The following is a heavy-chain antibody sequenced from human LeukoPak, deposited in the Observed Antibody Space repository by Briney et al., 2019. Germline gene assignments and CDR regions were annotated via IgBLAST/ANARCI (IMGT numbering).Heavy chain of an antibody. D-gene: IGHD3-10*01. J-gene: IGHJ4*02. CDR3: ARGSGSYCLDY. V-gene: IGHV3-30*07. Sequence: GGSLRLSCAASGFTFSSYAMHWVRQAPGKGLEWVAVISYDGSNKYYADSVKGRFTISRDNAKNSLYLQMNSLRAEDTAVYYCARGSGSYCLDYWGQGTLVTVSS. CDR1: GFTFSSYA. CDR2: ISYDGSNK.